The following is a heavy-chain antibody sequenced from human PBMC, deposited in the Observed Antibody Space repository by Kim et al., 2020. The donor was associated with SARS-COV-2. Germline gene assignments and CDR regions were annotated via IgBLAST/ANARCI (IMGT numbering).Heavy chain of an antibody. CDR3: ARDSAQIWGGYCSGGSCYPEY. D-gene: IGHD2-15*01. CDR2: INPNSGGT. V-gene: IGHV1-2*02. Sequence: ASVKVSCKASGYTFTGYYMHWVRQAPGQGLEWMGWINPNSGGTNYAQKFQGRVTMTRDTSISTAYMELSRLRSDDTAVYYCARDSAQIWGGYCSGGSCYPEYWGQGTLVTVSS. J-gene: IGHJ4*02. CDR1: GYTFTGYY.